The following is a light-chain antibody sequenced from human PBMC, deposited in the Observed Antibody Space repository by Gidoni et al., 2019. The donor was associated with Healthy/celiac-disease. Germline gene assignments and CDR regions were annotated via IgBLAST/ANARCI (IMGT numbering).Light chain of an antibody. V-gene: IGKV3-11*01. J-gene: IGKJ1*01. CDR3: QQRSNSPWT. Sequence: EIVSTQPPATLSLSPGERATTTCRASQSVSSYLAWYQQKPGQAPRLLIYDASNRATGIPARFSGSGSGTDFTLTISSLEPEDFAVYYCQQRSNSPWTFGQGTKVEIK. CDR1: QSVSSY. CDR2: DAS.